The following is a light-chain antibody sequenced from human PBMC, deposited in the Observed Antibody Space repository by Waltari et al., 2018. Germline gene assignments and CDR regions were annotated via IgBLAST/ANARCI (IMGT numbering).Light chain of an antibody. V-gene: IGKV3-20*01. J-gene: IGKJ4*01. CDR2: GVS. Sequence: EIVLTQSPGTLSLSPGERATLSCRASQSVSSSSLAWYQQKRGPAPRLLIYGVSSRATGIPDRFSGSGSGTDFTLTVSRLEPEDFAVYYCQQYGSSPVTFGGGTKVEIK. CDR3: QQYGSSPVT. CDR1: QSVSSSS.